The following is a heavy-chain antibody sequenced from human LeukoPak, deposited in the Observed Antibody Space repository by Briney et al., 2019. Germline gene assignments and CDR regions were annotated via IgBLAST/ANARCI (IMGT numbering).Heavy chain of an antibody. Sequence: PGGSLRLSCAASGFTFSSYSMNWVRQAPGKGLEWVSSISSSSSYIYYADSVKGRFTISRDNAKNSLYLQMNSLRAEDTAVYYCAKRRGLELLYYYYMDVWGKGTTVTVSS. J-gene: IGHJ6*03. CDR2: ISSSSSYI. D-gene: IGHD1-7*01. CDR1: GFTFSSYS. V-gene: IGHV3-21*04. CDR3: AKRRGLELLYYYYMDV.